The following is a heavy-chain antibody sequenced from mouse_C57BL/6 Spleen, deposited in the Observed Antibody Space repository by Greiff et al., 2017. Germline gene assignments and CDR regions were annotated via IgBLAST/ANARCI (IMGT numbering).Heavy chain of an antibody. J-gene: IGHJ3*01. V-gene: IGHV1-26*01. CDR1: GYTFTDYY. Sequence: EVQLQQSGPELVKPGASVKISCKASGYTFTDYYMNWVKQSHGKSLEWIGDINPNNGGTSYNQKFKGKATLTVDKSSSTAYMELRSLTSEDSAVYYCATIYYYGSSSYWGQGTLVTVSA. CDR2: INPNNGGT. D-gene: IGHD1-1*01. CDR3: ATIYYYGSSSY.